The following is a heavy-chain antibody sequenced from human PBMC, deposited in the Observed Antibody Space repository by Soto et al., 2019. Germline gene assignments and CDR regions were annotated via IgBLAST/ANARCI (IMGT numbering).Heavy chain of an antibody. CDR1: GFTFSSYG. CDR2: IWYDGSNK. V-gene: IGHV3-33*01. Sequence: LRLSCAASGFTFSSYGMHWVRQAPGKGLEWVAVIWYDGSNKYYADSVKGRFTISRDNSKNTLYLQMNSLRAEDTAVYYCARDRIVAGIGEYYYYYGMDVWGQGTTVTVSS. J-gene: IGHJ6*02. D-gene: IGHD5-12*01. CDR3: ARDRIVAGIGEYYYYYGMDV.